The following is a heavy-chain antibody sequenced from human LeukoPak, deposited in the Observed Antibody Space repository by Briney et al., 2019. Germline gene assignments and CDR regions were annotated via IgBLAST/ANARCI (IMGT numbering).Heavy chain of an antibody. CDR2: ISGSGGST. CDR3: AKDMTDYGDYVSNYFDY. J-gene: IGHJ4*02. CDR1: GFTFSNYA. Sequence: GGSLRLSCAASGFTFSNYAMSWVRQAPGKGLEWVSAISGSGGSTYYADSVKGRFTISRDNSKNTLYLQMNSLRAEDTAVYYCAKDMTDYGDYVSNYFDYWGQGTLVTVSS. D-gene: IGHD4-17*01. V-gene: IGHV3-23*01.